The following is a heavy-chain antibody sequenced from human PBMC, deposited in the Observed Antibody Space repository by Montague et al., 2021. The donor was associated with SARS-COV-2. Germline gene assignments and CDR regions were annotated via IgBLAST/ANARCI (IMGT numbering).Heavy chain of an antibody. D-gene: IGHD1-26*01. Sequence: SLRLSCAASGFSFSSYEMNWVRQAPGKGLEWVSYISSSGSTIYCADSVKGRFTISRDNAKNSLYLQMNSLRAEDTAVYYCARVFATVGAMDRNDYWGQGTLVTVSS. J-gene: IGHJ4*02. CDR2: ISSSGSTI. V-gene: IGHV3-48*03. CDR1: GFSFSSYE. CDR3: ARVFATVGAMDRNDY.